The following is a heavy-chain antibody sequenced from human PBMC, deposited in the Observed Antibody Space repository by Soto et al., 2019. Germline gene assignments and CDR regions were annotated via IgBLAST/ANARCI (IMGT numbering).Heavy chain of an antibody. CDR1: VGSFSGYY. V-gene: IGHV4-34*01. Sequence: QVQLQQWGAGLLKPSETLSLTCAVYVGSFSGYYWSWIRQPPGKGLAWIGEINHIGSTNYNPSLKSRVTISVYTSKSQFALKLISVTAADTAVYYCARFLSPRGFTMKVVAPGYVVFDYWGQGTLVTVSS. CDR2: INHIGST. D-gene: IGHD3-22*01. CDR3: ARFLSPRGFTMKVVAPGYVVFDY. J-gene: IGHJ4*02.